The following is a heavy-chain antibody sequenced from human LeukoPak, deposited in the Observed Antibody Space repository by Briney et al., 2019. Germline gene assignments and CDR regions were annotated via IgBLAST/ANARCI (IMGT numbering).Heavy chain of an antibody. D-gene: IGHD2-2*01. V-gene: IGHV1-3*01. CDR1: GYTFTSYA. CDR2: INAGNGNT. J-gene: IGHJ4*02. CDR3: ARVQSAYCSSSSCYGGYFDY. Sequence: ASVKVSCKASGYTFTSYAMHWVRQAPGQRPEWMGWINAGNGNTKYSKKFQGRVTITRDTSASTAYMELSSLRPEDTAVYYCARVQSAYCSSSSCYGGYFDYWGQGTLVTVSS.